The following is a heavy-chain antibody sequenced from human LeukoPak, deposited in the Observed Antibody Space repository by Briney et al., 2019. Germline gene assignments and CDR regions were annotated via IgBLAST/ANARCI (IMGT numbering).Heavy chain of an antibody. V-gene: IGHV3-53*01. CDR1: GFTVSSNY. CDR3: AREFGPPWRYFDL. J-gene: IGHJ2*01. D-gene: IGHD3-10*01. CDR2: IYSGGST. Sequence: GGSLRLSCAASGFTVSSNYMCWVRQAPGKGLEWVSVIYSGGSTYYADSVKGRFTISRDNSKNTLYLQMNSLRAEDTAVYYCAREFGPPWRYFDLWGRGTLVAVSS.